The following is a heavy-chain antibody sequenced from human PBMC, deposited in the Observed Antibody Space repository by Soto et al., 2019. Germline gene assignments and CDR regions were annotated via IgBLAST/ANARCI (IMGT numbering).Heavy chain of an antibody. J-gene: IGHJ6*02. CDR3: AIAPRYGMDV. CDR1: GFTCSSYW. CDR2: INSDGSSA. V-gene: IGHV3-74*01. Sequence: GGSLRLSCAASGFTCSSYWMHWVRQAPGNGLVWLSRINSDGSSATYADSVKGRFTISRDKAKSTLYLQMNSLRAEDTAMYYCAIAPRYGMDVWGQGITVTVSS.